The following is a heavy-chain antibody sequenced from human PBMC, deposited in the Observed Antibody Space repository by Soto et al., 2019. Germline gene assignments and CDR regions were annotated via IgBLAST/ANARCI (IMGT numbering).Heavy chain of an antibody. D-gene: IGHD4-17*01. Sequence: QVQLQESGPGLVKPSETLYLTCTVSGGSISSYYWSWIRQPPGKGLEWIGYIYYSGSTNYNPSLKSRVTISVDTSKNQFSLKLSSVTAADTAVYYCASNRRYYFDYWGQGTLVTVSS. CDR2: IYYSGST. CDR3: ASNRRYYFDY. J-gene: IGHJ4*02. CDR1: GGSISSYY. V-gene: IGHV4-59*08.